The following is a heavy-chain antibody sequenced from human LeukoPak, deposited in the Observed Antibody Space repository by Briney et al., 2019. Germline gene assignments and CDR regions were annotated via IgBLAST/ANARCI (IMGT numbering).Heavy chain of an antibody. CDR3: ARDPGGSYPDY. CDR2: INPNSGAP. CDR1: GYTFTGYY. J-gene: IGHJ4*02. V-gene: IGHV1-2*02. D-gene: IGHD1-26*01. Sequence: GASVKVSCKASGYTFTGYYMHWVRQAPGQGLEWMGWINPNSGAPNYAQKFQGRVTMTRDTSISAAYMELSRLRSDDTAVYYCARDPGGSYPDYWGQGTLVTVSS.